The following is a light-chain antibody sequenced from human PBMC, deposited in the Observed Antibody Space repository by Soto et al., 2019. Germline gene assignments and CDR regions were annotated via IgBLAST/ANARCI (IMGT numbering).Light chain of an antibody. J-gene: IGLJ2*01. CDR3: SSYTSPSTVV. V-gene: IGLV2-14*01. CDR1: SSDVGGYNF. Sequence: SVLTQPASVSGSPGQSITISCTGTSSDVGGYNFVSWYQQHPGKAPKLMFYDVTNRPSGISNRFSGSKSGNTASLTISGLQAEDEAVYYCSSYTSPSTVVFGGGTKLTVL. CDR2: DVT.